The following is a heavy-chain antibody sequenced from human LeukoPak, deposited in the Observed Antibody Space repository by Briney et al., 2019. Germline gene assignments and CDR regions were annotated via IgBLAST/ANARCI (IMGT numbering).Heavy chain of an antibody. CDR2: IWYDGSNK. Sequence: GRSLRLSCAASGFTFSSYGMHWIRQAPGKGLEWVAVIWYDGSNKYYADSVKGRFTISRDNSKNTLYLQMNSLRAEDTAVYYCARDRVGASDWGQGTLVTVSS. CDR1: GFTFSSYG. CDR3: ARDRVGASD. V-gene: IGHV3-33*01. J-gene: IGHJ4*02. D-gene: IGHD1-26*01.